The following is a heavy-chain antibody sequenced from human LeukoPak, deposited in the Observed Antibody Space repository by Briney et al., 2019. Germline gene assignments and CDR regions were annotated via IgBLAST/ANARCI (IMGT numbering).Heavy chain of an antibody. CDR1: GGTFSSYA. Sequence: GASVKVSCKASGGTFSSYAISWVRQAPGQGLEWMGGIIPIFGTANYAQKFQGRVTITTDESTSTAYMELSSLRSEDTAVYYCARVESVNGSPDYWGQGTLVTVSS. V-gene: IGHV1-69*05. D-gene: IGHD1-26*01. CDR2: IIPIFGTA. J-gene: IGHJ4*02. CDR3: ARVESVNGSPDY.